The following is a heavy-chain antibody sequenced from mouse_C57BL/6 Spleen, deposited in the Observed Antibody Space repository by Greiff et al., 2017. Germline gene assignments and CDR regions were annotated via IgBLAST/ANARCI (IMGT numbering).Heavy chain of an antibody. CDR1: GFTFSSYG. J-gene: IGHJ1*03. Sequence: DVKLVESGGDLVKPGGSLKLSCAASGFTFSSYGMSWVRQTPDKRLEWVATISSGGSYTYYPDSVKGRFTISRDNAKNTLYLQMSSLKSEDTAMYYCARHRPRYGSSSYWYFDVWGTGTTVTVSS. D-gene: IGHD1-1*01. CDR2: ISSGGSYT. V-gene: IGHV5-6*02. CDR3: ARHRPRYGSSSYWYFDV.